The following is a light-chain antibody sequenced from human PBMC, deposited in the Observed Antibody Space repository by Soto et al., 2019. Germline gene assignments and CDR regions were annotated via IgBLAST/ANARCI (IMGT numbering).Light chain of an antibody. Sequence: EIVLTQSPGTLSLSPGESATLSCRASQSIPNNNLAWYQQKPGQAPRLLFYGAFNRASGIPDRFSGSGSGTDFTLTISRVEPVDFAVYYCQQFSSYPLTFGQGTRWIS. J-gene: IGKJ4*01. CDR1: QSIPNNN. CDR3: QQFSSYPLT. V-gene: IGKV3-20*01. CDR2: GAF.